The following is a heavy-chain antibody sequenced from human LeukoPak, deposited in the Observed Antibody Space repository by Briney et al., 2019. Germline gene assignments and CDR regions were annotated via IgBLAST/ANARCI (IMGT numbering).Heavy chain of an antibody. D-gene: IGHD3-3*01. CDR3: AKDEYYDFWSGYY. CDR1: GFTFSSYG. CDR2: ISYDGSNK. J-gene: IGHJ4*02. V-gene: IGHV3-30*18. Sequence: PGGSLRLSCAASGFTFSSYGMHWVRQAPGKGLEWVAVISYDGSNKCYADSVKGRFTISRDNSKNTLYLQMNSLRAEDTAVYYCAKDEYYDFWSGYYWGQGTLVTVSS.